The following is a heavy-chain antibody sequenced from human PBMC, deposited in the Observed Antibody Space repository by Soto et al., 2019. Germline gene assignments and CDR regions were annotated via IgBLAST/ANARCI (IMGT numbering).Heavy chain of an antibody. J-gene: IGHJ6*03. CDR3: ATATAAHRNYYYYYYMDV. D-gene: IGHD6-13*01. Sequence: ASVKVSCKVSGYTLTELSMHWVRQAPGKGLEWMGGFDPEDGETIYAQKFQGRVTMTEDTSTDTAYMELSSLRSEDTAVYYCATATAAHRNYYYYYYMDVWGKGTKVTVSS. CDR1: GYTLTELS. V-gene: IGHV1-24*01. CDR2: FDPEDGET.